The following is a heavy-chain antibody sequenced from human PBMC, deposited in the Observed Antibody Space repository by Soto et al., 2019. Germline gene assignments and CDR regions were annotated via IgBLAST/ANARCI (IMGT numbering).Heavy chain of an antibody. CDR3: ARGTNGSGSSYYFDY. Sequence: VESLKISRKGSGYSFTSYWIGWVCQMPGKGLEWMGIIYPGDSDTRYSPSFQGQVTISADKSISTAYLQWSSLKASDTAMYYCARGTNGSGSSYYFDYCGQGTLGTGS. D-gene: IGHD3-10*01. CDR1: GYSFTSYW. CDR2: IYPGDSDT. J-gene: IGHJ4*02. V-gene: IGHV5-51*01.